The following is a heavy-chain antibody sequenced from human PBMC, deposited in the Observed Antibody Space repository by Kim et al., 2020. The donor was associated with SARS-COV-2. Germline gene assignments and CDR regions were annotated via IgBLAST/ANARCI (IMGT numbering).Heavy chain of an antibody. CDR1: GFTFGDCA. J-gene: IGHJ4*02. D-gene: IGHD5-12*01. V-gene: IGHV3-23*01. Sequence: GESLRLSCAASGFTFGDCAMDWVRQAPGQGLEWVSSVGSISGRTNYADSVKGRFTISTDNSKDTVYLQMNTLRAEDTAVYYCATARGSSGYGRYYFDFGGQGTLVTVSS. CDR3: ATARGSSGYGRYYFDF. CDR2: VGSISGRT.